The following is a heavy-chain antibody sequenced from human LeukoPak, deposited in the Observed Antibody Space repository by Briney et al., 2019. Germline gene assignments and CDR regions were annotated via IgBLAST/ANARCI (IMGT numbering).Heavy chain of an antibody. CDR3: AKDRIAARPIYYYGMDV. J-gene: IGHJ6*02. V-gene: IGHV3-23*01. D-gene: IGHD6-6*01. CDR1: GFTFSSYA. CDR2: ISGSGGST. Sequence: GGSLRLSCAASGFTFSSYAMSWVRQAPGTGLEWVSAISGSGGSTYYADSVKGRFTISRDNSKNTLYLQMNSLRAEDTAVYYCAKDRIAARPIYYYGMDVWGQGTTVTVSS.